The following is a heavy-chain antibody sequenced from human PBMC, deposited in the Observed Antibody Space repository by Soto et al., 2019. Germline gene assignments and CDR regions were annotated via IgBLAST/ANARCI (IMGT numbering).Heavy chain of an antibody. V-gene: IGHV3-48*01. Sequence: PGGSLRLSCAASGFTFSSYAIHWVRQAPGKGLEWVSSISSRASATYYADSVKGRFTISRDNAKNSVSLQMNSLRAEDTAVYYCARDYCSETTCPNYGMDVWGQGTMVTVSS. D-gene: IGHD2-15*01. CDR3: ARDYCSETTCPNYGMDV. CDR2: ISSRASAT. J-gene: IGHJ6*02. CDR1: GFTFSSYA.